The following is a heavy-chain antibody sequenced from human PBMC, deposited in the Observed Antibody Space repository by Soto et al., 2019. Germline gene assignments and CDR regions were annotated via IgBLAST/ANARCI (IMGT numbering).Heavy chain of an antibody. CDR3: ARTTAVPNTLRSRYFFDY. Sequence: LSLTCSVSGGSVSNKTYYWTWIRQPPGKRLEWIGYVYYSGTTNYNPSLKSRVTISVDLSKNQFSLRLSSVTTADTALYYCARTTAVPNTLRSRYFFDYWGQGTLVTVSS. D-gene: IGHD4-17*01. J-gene: IGHJ4*02. CDR2: VYYSGTT. CDR1: GGSVSNKTYY. V-gene: IGHV4-61*01.